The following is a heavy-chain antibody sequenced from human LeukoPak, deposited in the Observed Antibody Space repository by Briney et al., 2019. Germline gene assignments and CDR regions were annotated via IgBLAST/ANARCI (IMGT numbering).Heavy chain of an antibody. V-gene: IGHV4-38-2*02. Sequence: SETLSLTCTVSGYSISSDYYWGWIRQPPGKGLEWVGSVHHSGRTYYNPSLKSRVTISVDTSKNQFSLKLNSVTAADTAVYYCARDHLANLASRLFDPWGQGSLVTVSS. CDR3: ARDHLANLASRLFDP. J-gene: IGHJ5*02. D-gene: IGHD3-3*01. CDR2: VHHSGRT. CDR1: GYSISSDYY.